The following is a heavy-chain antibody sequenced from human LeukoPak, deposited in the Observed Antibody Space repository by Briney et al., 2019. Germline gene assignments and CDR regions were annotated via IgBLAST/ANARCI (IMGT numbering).Heavy chain of an antibody. Sequence: PSETLSLTCTVSGGSIRSYYWSWIRQPPGKGLEWIGYIYYSGSTNYNPSLKSRVTISVDTSKNQFSLKLSSVTAADTAVYYCAREVRGVISYYFDYWGQGTLVTVSS. J-gene: IGHJ4*02. CDR2: IYYSGST. CDR3: AREVRGVISYYFDY. D-gene: IGHD3-10*01. V-gene: IGHV4-59*12. CDR1: GGSIRSYY.